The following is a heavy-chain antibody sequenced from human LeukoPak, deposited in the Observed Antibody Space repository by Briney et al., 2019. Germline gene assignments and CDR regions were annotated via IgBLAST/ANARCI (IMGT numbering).Heavy chain of an antibody. V-gene: IGHV3-48*01. D-gene: IGHD6-19*01. CDR3: VIDLCRSGWPERYMDV. CDR2: ISSSSSTI. J-gene: IGHJ6*03. Sequence: GGSLRLSCAASGFTFSSYSMNWVRQAPGKWLEWVSYISSSSSTIYYADSVKGRFTISRDNAKNSLYLQMNSLRAAKTGVYYCVIDLCRSGWPERYMDVSGKRTTVTVS. CDR1: GFTFSSYS.